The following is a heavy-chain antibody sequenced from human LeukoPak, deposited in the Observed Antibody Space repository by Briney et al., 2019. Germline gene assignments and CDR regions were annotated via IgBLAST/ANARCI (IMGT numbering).Heavy chain of an antibody. CDR1: GYTFTSYG. D-gene: IGHD1-1*01. CDR3: ARRQGTTLSFDY. CDR2: INAYNGNT. Sequence: ASVTVSCKASGYTFTSYGFSWVRQAPGPGLEWMGWINAYNGNTNYAQKLQGRVTMTTDTSTSTAYMELRSLRFDDTAVYYCARRQGTTLSFDYWGQGTLVTVSS. V-gene: IGHV1-18*01. J-gene: IGHJ4*02.